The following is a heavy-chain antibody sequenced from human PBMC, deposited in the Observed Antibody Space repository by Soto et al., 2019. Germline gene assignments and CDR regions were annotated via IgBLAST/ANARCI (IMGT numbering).Heavy chain of an antibody. Sequence: QVQLVQSGAEVKKPGASVKVSCKASGYTFTSYGISWVRQAPGQGLEWMGWISAYNGNTNYAQKLQGRVTMTTDTSASTAYMELRSLRSDDTAVYYCARRRDIVVVAAAQSLLHEDGMDVWGQGTTVTVSS. CDR2: ISAYNGNT. V-gene: IGHV1-18*01. D-gene: IGHD2-2*01. CDR1: GYTFTSYG. J-gene: IGHJ6*02. CDR3: ARRRDIVVVAAAQSLLHEDGMDV.